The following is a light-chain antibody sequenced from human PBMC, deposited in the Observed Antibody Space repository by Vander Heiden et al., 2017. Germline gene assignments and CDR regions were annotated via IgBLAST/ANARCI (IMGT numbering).Light chain of an antibody. CDR2: GNS. J-gene: IGLJ3*02. Sequence: QSVLTQPPSVSGAPGQRVTISCTGSSSNIGAGDAVHWYQQLPGTAPKLLIYGNSNRPSGFPDRFSGSKSGTSASLAITGLQAEDEADYYCQSYDSSLSGWVFGGGTKLTVL. V-gene: IGLV1-40*01. CDR3: QSYDSSLSGWV. CDR1: SSNIGAGDA.